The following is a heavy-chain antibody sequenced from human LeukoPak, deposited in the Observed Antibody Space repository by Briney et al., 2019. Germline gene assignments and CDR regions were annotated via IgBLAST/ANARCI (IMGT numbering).Heavy chain of an antibody. V-gene: IGHV3-7*01. CDR1: GFSFISYR. D-gene: IGHD1-1*01. CDR2: IKQDGSAK. J-gene: IGHJ4*02. Sequence: GGSLRLSCAASGFSFISYRMSWVRQAPGKGLEWVANIKQDGSAKNYVDSVRGRFTISRDDAKNSLYLQLNSLGAEDTAVYYCAGCAGNSCYFDYWGQGTLVIVSS. CDR3: AGCAGNSCYFDY.